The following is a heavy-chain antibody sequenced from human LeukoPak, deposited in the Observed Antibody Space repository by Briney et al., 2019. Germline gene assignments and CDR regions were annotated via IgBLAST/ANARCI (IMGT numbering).Heavy chain of an antibody. Sequence: ASVKVSCKASGYTFTSYGISWMRQAPGQGLEWMGWISAYNGNTNYAQKLQGRVTMTTDTSTSTAYMELRSLRSDDTAVYYCARDHAITIFGVVMPFDYWGQGTLVTVSS. V-gene: IGHV1-18*01. CDR3: ARDHAITIFGVVMPFDY. D-gene: IGHD3-3*01. CDR1: GYTFTSYG. CDR2: ISAYNGNT. J-gene: IGHJ4*02.